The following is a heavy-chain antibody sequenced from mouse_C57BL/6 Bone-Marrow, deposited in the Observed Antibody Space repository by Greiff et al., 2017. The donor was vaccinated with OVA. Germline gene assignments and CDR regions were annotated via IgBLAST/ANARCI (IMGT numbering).Heavy chain of an antibody. CDR3: TRYGKSD. D-gene: IGHD2-1*01. J-gene: IGHJ2*01. CDR1: GFNIKDDY. CDR2: IDPANGDT. Sequence: VQLQQSGAELVRPGASVKLSCTASGFNIKDDYMHWVKQRPEQGLEWIGWIDPANGDTEYASKFQGTATITADTSSNTAYLQLSSLTSEDTAVYYCTRYGKSDWGQGTTLTVSS. V-gene: IGHV14-4*01.